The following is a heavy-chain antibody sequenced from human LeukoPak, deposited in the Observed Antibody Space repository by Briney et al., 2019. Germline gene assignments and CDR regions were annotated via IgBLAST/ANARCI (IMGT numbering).Heavy chain of an antibody. CDR2: IYYSGST. Sequence: SETLSLTCTVSGGSISSSTYYWGWIRQPPGKGLEWIGSIYYSGSTYYNPSLKSRVTISVDTSKNQFSLKLSSVTAADTAVYYCARIDYGESDSYGMDVWDQGTTVTVSS. D-gene: IGHD4-17*01. J-gene: IGHJ6*02. V-gene: IGHV4-39*07. CDR1: GGSISSSTYY. CDR3: ARIDYGESDSYGMDV.